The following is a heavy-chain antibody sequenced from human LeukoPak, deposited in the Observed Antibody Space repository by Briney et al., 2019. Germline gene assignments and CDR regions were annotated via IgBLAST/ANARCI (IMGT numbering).Heavy chain of an antibody. D-gene: IGHD1-26*01. Sequence: GESLKISCKGSGYSFTSYWIGWVRQMPGKGLEWMGIIYPGDSDTRYSPSFQGQVTISADKSISTAYLQWSSLKASDTAMYYCASVSSKSGSYPFYYYGMDVWGQGTTVTVSS. CDR3: ASVSSKSGSYPFYYYGMDV. V-gene: IGHV5-51*01. CDR2: IYPGDSDT. J-gene: IGHJ6*02. CDR1: GYSFTSYW.